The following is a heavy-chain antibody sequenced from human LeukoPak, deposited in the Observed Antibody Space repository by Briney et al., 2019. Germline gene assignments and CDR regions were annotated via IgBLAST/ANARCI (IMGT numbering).Heavy chain of an antibody. CDR1: GFSFSRYS. V-gene: IGHV3-21*01. CDR3: AREYGSSGYYAY. CDR2: ITSNSASI. D-gene: IGHD3-22*01. J-gene: IGHJ4*02. Sequence: GGSLRLFCAASGFSFSRYSMNWVRQAPGKGLEWVSSITSNSASIYYADSVKGRFTISRDNAGNSLYLQMNSLRAEDTAVYYCAREYGSSGYYAYWGQGTLVTVSS.